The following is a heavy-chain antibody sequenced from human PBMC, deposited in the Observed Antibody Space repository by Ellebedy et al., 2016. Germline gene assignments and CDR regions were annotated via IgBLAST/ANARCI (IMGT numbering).Heavy chain of an antibody. V-gene: IGHV3-23*01. CDR1: GFTFCSYA. CDR2: ISGSGGST. CDR3: ARGVDVTRTYNYLDP. D-gene: IGHD1-1*01. J-gene: IGHJ5*02. Sequence: GESLKISXAASGFTFCSYAMSWVRQAPGKGLEWVSAISGSGGSTYYADSVKGRFTISRDNSKNTLYLQMNSLRAEDTAVYYCARGVDVTRTYNYLDPWGRGTLVTVSS.